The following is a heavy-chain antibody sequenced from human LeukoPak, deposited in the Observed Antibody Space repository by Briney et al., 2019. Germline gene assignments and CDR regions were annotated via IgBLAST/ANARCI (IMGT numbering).Heavy chain of an antibody. J-gene: IGHJ5*02. CDR2: INPNSGGT. V-gene: IGHV1-2*02. D-gene: IGHD4-11*01. CDR1: GYTFTGYY. Sequence: ASVKVSCKASGYTFTGYYMHWVRQAPGQGLEWMGWINPNSGGTNYAQKFQGRVTMTRDTSISTAYMELSRLRSDDAAVYYCARGDYSLHWFDPWGQGTLVTVSS. CDR3: ARGDYSLHWFDP.